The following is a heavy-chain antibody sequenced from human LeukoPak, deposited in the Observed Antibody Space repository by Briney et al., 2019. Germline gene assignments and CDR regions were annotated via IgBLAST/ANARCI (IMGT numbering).Heavy chain of an antibody. Sequence: AASVKVSCKASGGTFSSYAISWVRQAPGQGLEWMGGIIPIFGTASYAQKFQGRVTITTDESTSTAYMELSSLRSEDTAVYYCARDYDYYGSGSYFFDPWGQGTLVTVSS. J-gene: IGHJ5*02. CDR2: IIPIFGTA. CDR3: ARDYDYYGSGSYFFDP. V-gene: IGHV1-69*05. CDR1: GGTFSSYA. D-gene: IGHD3-10*01.